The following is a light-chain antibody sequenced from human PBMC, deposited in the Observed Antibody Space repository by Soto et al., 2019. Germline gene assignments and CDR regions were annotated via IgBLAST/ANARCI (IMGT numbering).Light chain of an antibody. CDR3: QLYGGSPIRYT. CDR2: AAS. J-gene: IGKJ2*01. V-gene: IGKV3-20*01. CDR1: QSVASHY. Sequence: IVLTQSPGTLSLSPGERATLSCRASQSVASHYLAWYQQTPGQAPRLLIYAASTRATGIPDRFSGSGSGTDFTLTISRLEPEDFAVYYCQLYGGSPIRYTFGQGTKLDIK.